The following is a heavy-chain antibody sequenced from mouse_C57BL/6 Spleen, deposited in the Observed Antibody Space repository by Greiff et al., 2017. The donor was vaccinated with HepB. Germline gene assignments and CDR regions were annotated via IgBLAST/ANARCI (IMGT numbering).Heavy chain of an antibody. D-gene: IGHD2-3*01. CDR3: TWLLRAMDY. CDR2: IRLKSDNYAT. CDR1: GFTFSNYW. Sequence: EVMLVESGGGLVQPGGSMKLSCVASGFTFSNYWMNWVRQSPEKGLEWVAQIRLKSDNYATPYAESVKGRFTISRDDSKSSVYLQMNNLRAEDTGIYYCTWLLRAMDYWGQGTSVTVSS. V-gene: IGHV6-3*01. J-gene: IGHJ4*01.